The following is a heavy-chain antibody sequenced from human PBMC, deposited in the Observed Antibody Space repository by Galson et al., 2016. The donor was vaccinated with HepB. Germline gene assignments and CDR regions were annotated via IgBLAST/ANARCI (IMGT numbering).Heavy chain of an antibody. D-gene: IGHD1-26*01. CDR3: ARDHDGVSYRY. CDR2: IIPIFDTA. J-gene: IGHJ4*02. Sequence: SVKVSCKASGGTFSSYGHSWVRQAPGQGLEWMGGIIPIFDTANYAQKFQGRVTITADKSTSTVYMELTSLRSEDTAIYDCARDHDGVSYRYWGQGTLVTVSS. CDR1: GGTFSSYG. V-gene: IGHV1-69*06.